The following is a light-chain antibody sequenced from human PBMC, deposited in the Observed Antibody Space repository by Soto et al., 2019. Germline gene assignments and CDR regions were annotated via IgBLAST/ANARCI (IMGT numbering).Light chain of an antibody. Sequence: QSVLTQPASVSGSPGQSITISCTGTSSDVGSYNLVSWYQQHPGKAPKLMIYEVSKRPSGVSNRFSGSKSGNTASLTLSGLQAEDEADYYCCSYAGSSTFLYVFGTGTKVTVL. CDR1: SSDVGSYNL. CDR2: EVS. V-gene: IGLV2-23*02. J-gene: IGLJ1*01. CDR3: CSYAGSSTFLYV.